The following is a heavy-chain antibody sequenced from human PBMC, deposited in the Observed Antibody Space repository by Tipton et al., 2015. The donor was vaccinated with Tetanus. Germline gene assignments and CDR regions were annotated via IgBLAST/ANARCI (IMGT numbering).Heavy chain of an antibody. Sequence: TLSLTCTVSGGSVRSGSYSWNWIRQPPGKGLEWLAYFSYSGRTNSNSPLKSRIPVSQNTSKNQFSLRLTSVTAADTDVYYCERANNDFPKKGPFDSWGQGSLVIVSS. J-gene: IGHJ4*02. CDR3: ERANNDFPKKGPFDS. D-gene: IGHD3-3*01. V-gene: IGHV4-61*01. CDR1: GGSVRSGSYS. CDR2: FSYSGRT.